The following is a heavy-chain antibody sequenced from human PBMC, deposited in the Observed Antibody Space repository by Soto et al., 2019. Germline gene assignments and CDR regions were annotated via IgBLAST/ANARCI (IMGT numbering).Heavy chain of an antibody. Sequence: EVQLVESGGGSVQPGGSLRLSCAASGFTFSSHWVHWVRQVPGKGLVWLSRINPDGTRTNYADSVKGRFAISGDNAENTVYLHVNSLRVEDSAAYYCARGGLGTFLLDYWGQGTLVSVSS. CDR2: INPDGTRT. D-gene: IGHD3-16*01. CDR1: GFTFSSHW. CDR3: ARGGLGTFLLDY. J-gene: IGHJ4*02. V-gene: IGHV3-74*01.